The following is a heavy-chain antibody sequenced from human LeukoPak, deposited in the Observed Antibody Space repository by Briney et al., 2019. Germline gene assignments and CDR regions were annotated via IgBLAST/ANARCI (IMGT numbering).Heavy chain of an antibody. CDR2: INPSGGST. Sequence: ASVKVSCKAPGYTFTSYYMHWVRQAPGQGLEWMGIINPSGGSTSYAQKFQGRVTMTRDTSTSAVYMELSSLRSEDTAVYYCARASPTYYDFWSGYSPGMDVWGQGTTVTVSS. CDR3: ARASPTYYDFWSGYSPGMDV. V-gene: IGHV1-46*01. CDR1: GYTFTSYY. D-gene: IGHD3-3*01. J-gene: IGHJ6*02.